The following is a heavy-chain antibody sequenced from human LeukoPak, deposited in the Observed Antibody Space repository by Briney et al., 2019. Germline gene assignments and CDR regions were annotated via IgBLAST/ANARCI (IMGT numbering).Heavy chain of an antibody. Sequence: PSETLSLTCTVSGGSISTYYWSWIRQPPGKGLEWIGYIFSGRSTNYNPSLKSRVTISIDTSKNQFSLKLSSVTAADTAVYYCARSRATYYDFWSGSFDYWGQGTLVTVSS. D-gene: IGHD3-3*01. CDR3: ARSRATYYDFWSGSFDY. V-gene: IGHV4-59*12. CDR2: IFSGRST. J-gene: IGHJ4*02. CDR1: GGSISTYY.